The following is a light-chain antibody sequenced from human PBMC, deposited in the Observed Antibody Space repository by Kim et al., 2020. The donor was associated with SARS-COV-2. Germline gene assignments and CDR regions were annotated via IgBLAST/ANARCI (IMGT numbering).Light chain of an antibody. Sequence: GDRVTITCRASQGISSALAWYQQQPGKAPKLLIYDASTLASGVPSSFSGSGSGTDFTLTISSLQPEDFATYYCQQFNNYPLTFGGGTKVEIK. V-gene: IGKV1D-13*01. CDR2: DAS. CDR1: QGISSA. J-gene: IGKJ4*01. CDR3: QQFNNYPLT.